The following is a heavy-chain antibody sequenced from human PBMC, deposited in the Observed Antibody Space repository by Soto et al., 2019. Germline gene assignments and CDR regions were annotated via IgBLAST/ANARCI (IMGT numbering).Heavy chain of an antibody. CDR1: GYTFTSYA. V-gene: IGHV1-3*05. CDR2: INGGNGNT. CDR3: ARADGAGFVGP. J-gene: IGHJ5*02. D-gene: IGHD1-26*01. Sequence: QVQLVQSGAEEKKPGASVKVSCKASGYTFTSYAMHWVRPAPGQRLAWMGRINGGNGNTKYSQTLQGRVTITRDTSASTAYLELSSLTSEEAAVYYCARADGAGFVGPWGQGTLVTVSS.